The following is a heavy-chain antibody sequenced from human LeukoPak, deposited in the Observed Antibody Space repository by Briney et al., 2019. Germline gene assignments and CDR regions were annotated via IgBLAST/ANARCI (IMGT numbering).Heavy chain of an antibody. D-gene: IGHD6-19*01. CDR1: GGTFSSYA. J-gene: IGHJ3*02. CDR3: AREDSSGWLGAFDI. V-gene: IGHV1-69*01. CDR2: IIPIFGTA. Sequence: SVKVSCKASGGTFSSYAISWVRQAPGQGLEWIGGIIPIFGTANYAQKFQGRVTITADESTSTAYTELSSLRSEDTAVYYCAREDSSGWLGAFDIWGQGTMVTVSS.